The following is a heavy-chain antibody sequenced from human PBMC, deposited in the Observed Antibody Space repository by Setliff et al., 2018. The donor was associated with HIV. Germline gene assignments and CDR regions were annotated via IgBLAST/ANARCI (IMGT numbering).Heavy chain of an antibody. Sequence: PSETLSLTCTVSGGSISNYYWSWLRQPPGMGLEWIGQIGPSGDTIYNPSLKSRVTMSVDTSNDHFSLKLTSLTAADTAVYYCARHGGYSPGQICYYYLDIWGKGTTVTVSS. CDR1: GGSISNYY. CDR3: ARHGGYSPGQICYYYLDI. CDR2: IGPSGDT. V-gene: IGHV4-59*04. D-gene: IGHD4-17*01. J-gene: IGHJ6*03.